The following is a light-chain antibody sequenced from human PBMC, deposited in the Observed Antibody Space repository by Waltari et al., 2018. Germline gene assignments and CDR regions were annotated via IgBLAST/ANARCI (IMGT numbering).Light chain of an antibody. Sequence: EIVMTQSPATLSVSPGEGATLSCRASQSVSRNLAWYQQKPGQAPSLLIFGASARATGIPARFSGSGSGTEFTLTISSLQSEDVAVYFCQHYTEQPLTFGGGTKVEIK. V-gene: IGKV3-15*01. J-gene: IGKJ4*01. CDR1: QSVSRN. CDR3: QHYTEQPLT. CDR2: GAS.